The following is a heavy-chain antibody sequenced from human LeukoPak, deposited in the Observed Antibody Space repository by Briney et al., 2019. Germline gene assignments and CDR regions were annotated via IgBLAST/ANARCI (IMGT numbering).Heavy chain of an antibody. D-gene: IGHD2-21*02. Sequence: GGSLRLSCAASGFTFSDHYMDWVRQAPGRGLEWVGRTRNKANSYTTEYVASVKGRFTISRDDSKNSLYLQMNSLKTEDTAVYYCARSKKNCGGDCYEPELDYWGQGTLVTVSS. CDR2: TRNKANSYTT. CDR1: GFTFSDHY. J-gene: IGHJ4*02. CDR3: ARSKKNCGGDCYEPELDY. V-gene: IGHV3-72*01.